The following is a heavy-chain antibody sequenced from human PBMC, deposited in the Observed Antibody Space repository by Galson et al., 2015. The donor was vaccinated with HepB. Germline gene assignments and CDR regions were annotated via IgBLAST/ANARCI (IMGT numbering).Heavy chain of an antibody. D-gene: IGHD1-26*01. CDR3: ARDDLIVGANPDY. J-gene: IGHJ4*02. CDR1: GYTFTGHY. CDR2: IRVSNGNT. Sequence: SVKVSCKASGYTFTGHYIHWVRQARGQGLEWMGWIRVSNGNTTYAQKFQDRVTMTADRVTRTAYMGVTSLRSEDTAVYYCARDDLIVGANPDYWGQGTLVIVSS. V-gene: IGHV1-18*04.